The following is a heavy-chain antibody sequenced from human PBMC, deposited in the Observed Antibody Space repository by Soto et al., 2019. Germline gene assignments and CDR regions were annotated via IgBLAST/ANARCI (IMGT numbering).Heavy chain of an antibody. D-gene: IGHD5-12*01. J-gene: IGHJ6*02. Sequence: SVKVSCKASGGTFSSYAISWVRQAPGQGLEWMGGIIPIFGTANYAQKFQGRVTITADESTSTAYMELSSLRSEDTAVYYCARGGGYEPNYYYYGMDVWGQGTTVTSP. CDR3: ARGGGYEPNYYYYGMDV. CDR2: IIPIFGTA. V-gene: IGHV1-69*13. CDR1: GGTFSSYA.